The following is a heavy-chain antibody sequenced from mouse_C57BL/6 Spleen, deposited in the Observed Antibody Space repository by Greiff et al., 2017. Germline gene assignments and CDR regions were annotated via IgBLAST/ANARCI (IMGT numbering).Heavy chain of an antibody. V-gene: IGHV1-69*01. CDR2: IDPSDSYT. J-gene: IGHJ4*01. D-gene: IGHD1-1*01. CDR3: ARGGATVVAKAMDY. CDR1: GYTFTSYW. Sequence: QVQLQQPGAELVMPGASVKLSCKASGYTFTSYWMHWVKQRPGQGLEWIGEIDPSDSYTNYNQKFKGKSTLTVDKSSSTAYMQLSSLTSEDSAVYYGARGGATVVAKAMDYWGQGTSVTVSS.